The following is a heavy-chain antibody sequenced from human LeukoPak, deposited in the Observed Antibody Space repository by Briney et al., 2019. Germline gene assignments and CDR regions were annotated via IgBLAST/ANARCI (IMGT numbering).Heavy chain of an antibody. J-gene: IGHJ4*02. Sequence: SETLSLTCTVSGDSISSYYWSWIRQPPGKGLEWIGYIYYSGSTNYNPSLKSRVTTSVDTSKNQFSLKLTSVTAADTAVYYCARGGTYYYDFDYWGQGTLVTVSS. CDR2: IYYSGST. V-gene: IGHV4-59*01. CDR1: GDSISSYY. CDR3: ARGGTYYYDFDY. D-gene: IGHD3-10*01.